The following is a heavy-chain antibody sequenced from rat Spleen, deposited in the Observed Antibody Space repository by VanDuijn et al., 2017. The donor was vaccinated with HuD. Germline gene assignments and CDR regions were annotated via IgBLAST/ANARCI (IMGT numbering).Heavy chain of an antibody. D-gene: IGHD5-1*01. CDR2: ISPSGGGT. V-gene: IGHV5S13*01. J-gene: IGHJ4*01. CDR1: GFTFSNYD. CDR3: ARHSGTARGVMDA. Sequence: EVQLVESGGGLVQPGRSLKLSCVASGFTFSNYDMAWVRQAPTKGLEWVASISPSGGGTWHRDSVKGRFTVSRDNAKNTQYLQMDSLRSEDTATYYCARHSGTARGVMDAWGQGASVTVSS.